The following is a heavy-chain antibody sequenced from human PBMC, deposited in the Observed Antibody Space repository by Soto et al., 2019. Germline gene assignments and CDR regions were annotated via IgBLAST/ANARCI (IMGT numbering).Heavy chain of an antibody. CDR1: GGSISSSNW. J-gene: IGHJ4*02. V-gene: IGHV4-4*02. CDR3: ARYIAASGTFYFDY. Sequence: QVQLQESGPGLVKPSGTLSLTCAVSGGSISSSNWWSWVRQPPGKGLEWIGEIYHSGSSNYKPSLKSRVTIPVDNFKNQFSLELSSVTVADTAVYYCARYIAASGTFYFDYWGQGTLVTVSS. CDR2: IYHSGSS. D-gene: IGHD6-13*01.